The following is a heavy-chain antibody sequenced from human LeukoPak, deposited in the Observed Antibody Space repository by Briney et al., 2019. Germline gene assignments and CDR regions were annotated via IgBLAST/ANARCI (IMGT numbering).Heavy chain of an antibody. J-gene: IGHJ4*02. CDR3: AKARGYSGYDWVDY. V-gene: IGHV3-23*01. CDR2: LSGSGGST. CDR1: GFTFRSYA. D-gene: IGHD5-12*01. Sequence: SGGSLRLSCAASGFTFRSYAMSWVRQAPGSGLEWVSALSGSGGSTYYADSVKGRFTISRDNSKNTLYLQMNSLRAEDTAVYYCAKARGYSGYDWVDYWGQGTLVTVSS.